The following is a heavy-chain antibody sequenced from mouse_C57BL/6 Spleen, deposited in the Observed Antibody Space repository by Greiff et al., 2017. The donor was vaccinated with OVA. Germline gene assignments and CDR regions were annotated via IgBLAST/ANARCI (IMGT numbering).Heavy chain of an antibody. V-gene: IGHV1-4*01. CDR1: GYTFTSYT. CDR3: ARDEVITTGYYCAMDY. CDR2: INPSSGYT. D-gene: IGHD1-1*01. J-gene: IGHJ4*01. Sequence: VQLQQSGAELARPGASVKMSCKASGYTFTSYTMHWVKQRPGQGLEWIGYINPSSGYTKYNQKFKDKATLTADKSSSTAYMQLSSLTSEDSAVYYCARDEVITTGYYCAMDYWGQGTSVTVSS.